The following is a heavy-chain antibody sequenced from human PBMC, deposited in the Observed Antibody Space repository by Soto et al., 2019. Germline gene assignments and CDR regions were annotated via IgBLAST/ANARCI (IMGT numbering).Heavy chain of an antibody. J-gene: IGHJ3*02. CDR1: GFTFSSYA. D-gene: IGHD6-19*01. CDR2: ISSNGGST. CDR3: ATDSAPRSGWTHFDI. V-gene: IGHV3-64*01. Sequence: EVQLVESGGGLVQPGGSLRLSCAASGFTFSSYAMHWVRQAPGKGLEYVSAISSNGGSTYYANSVKGRFTISRDNSMNTLYLQMGSVRAEDMAVYYCATDSAPRSGWTHFDIWGQGTMVTVSS.